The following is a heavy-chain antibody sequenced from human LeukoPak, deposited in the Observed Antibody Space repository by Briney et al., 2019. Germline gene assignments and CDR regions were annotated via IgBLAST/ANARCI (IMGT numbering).Heavy chain of an antibody. CDR1: GFTFSSYA. V-gene: IGHV3-48*03. D-gene: IGHD1-26*01. CDR3: ARDLLRELRDY. CDR2: ISSSGSTI. J-gene: IGHJ4*02. Sequence: GGSLRLSCAASGFTFSSYAMSWVRQAPGKGLEWVSYISSSGSTIYYADSVKGRFTISRDNAKNSLYLQMNSLRAEDTAVYYCARDLLRELRDYWGQGTLVTVSS.